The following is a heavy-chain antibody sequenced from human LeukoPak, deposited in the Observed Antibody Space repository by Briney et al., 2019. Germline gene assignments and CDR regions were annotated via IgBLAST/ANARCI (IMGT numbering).Heavy chain of an antibody. CDR2: ISGSGGST. D-gene: IGHD3-9*01. CDR3: AAVEYYDIDAPFGY. J-gene: IGHJ4*02. V-gene: IGHV3-23*01. Sequence: GGSLRLSCAASGFTFSSYAMSWVRQAPGKGLEWVSAISGSGGSTYYADSVKGRFTISRDNSKNTLYLQMNSLRSEDTAVYYCAAVEYYDIDAPFGYWGQGTLVTVSS. CDR1: GFTFSSYA.